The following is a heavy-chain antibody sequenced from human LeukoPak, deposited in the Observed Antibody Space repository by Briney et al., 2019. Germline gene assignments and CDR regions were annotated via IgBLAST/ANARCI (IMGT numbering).Heavy chain of an antibody. V-gene: IGHV4-34*01. Sequence: SETLSLTCAVYGGSFSGYYWSWIRQPPGKGLEWIGEINHSGSTNYNPSLKSRVTISVNTSKNQFSLKLSSVTAADTAVYYCARGRIAARWFDPWGQGTLVTVSS. J-gene: IGHJ5*02. CDR1: GGSFSGYY. D-gene: IGHD6-6*01. CDR2: INHSGST. CDR3: ARGRIAARWFDP.